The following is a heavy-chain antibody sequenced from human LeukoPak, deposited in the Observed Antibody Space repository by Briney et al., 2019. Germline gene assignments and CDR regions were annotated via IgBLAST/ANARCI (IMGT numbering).Heavy chain of an antibody. J-gene: IGHJ4*02. Sequence: PSETLSLTCAVYGGSFSTYYWSWIRQPPGKGREWIGEINHSGTTNYNPSIKSRVTMSLDTSKNQFSLKLNSVTAADTAVYHCARFSRGVGAAPDYWGQGTLVTVSS. V-gene: IGHV4-34*01. CDR1: GGSFSTYY. D-gene: IGHD2-15*01. CDR3: ARFSRGVGAAPDY. CDR2: INHSGTT.